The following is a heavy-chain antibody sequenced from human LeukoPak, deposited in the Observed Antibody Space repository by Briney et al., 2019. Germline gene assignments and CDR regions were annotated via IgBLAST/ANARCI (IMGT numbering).Heavy chain of an antibody. CDR1: GHPVTRYY. CDR3: ARGRSIDY. Sequence: ASVEASCKASGHPVTRYYIHWVRRAAGHGLEWMGWINPNSGNTGYAQKFQGRVTMTRNTSISTAYMELSSLRSEDTAVYYWARGRSIDYWGQGTLVTVSS. V-gene: IGHV1-8*02. J-gene: IGHJ4*02. CDR2: INPNSGNT.